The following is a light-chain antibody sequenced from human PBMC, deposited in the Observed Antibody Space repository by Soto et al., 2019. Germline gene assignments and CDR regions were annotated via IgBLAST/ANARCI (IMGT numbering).Light chain of an antibody. V-gene: IGLV2-14*01. Sequence: QSALTQPASVSGSPGRSITISCTGTSSDVGDNNYVSWYQQHPGKAPKLMIYDVTHRPSGISNRFSGSKSGNTASLTISGLQAEDEADYYCSSYTSSSTLYVFGTGTKVTVL. CDR2: DVT. CDR3: SSYTSSSTLYV. J-gene: IGLJ1*01. CDR1: SSDVGDNNY.